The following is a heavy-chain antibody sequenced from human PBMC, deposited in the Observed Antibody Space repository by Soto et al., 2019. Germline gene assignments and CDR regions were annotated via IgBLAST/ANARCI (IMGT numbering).Heavy chain of an antibody. V-gene: IGHV4-61*01. Sequence: QVQLQESGPGLVKPSETLSLTCTVSGGSVSSGSYYWSWIRQPPGKGLEWIGYIYYSGSTNYNPSPKSRFTLSVDPSKNPFSLKLSSVTAADTAVYYCATYPSTVTSDYWGQGTLVTVSS. J-gene: IGHJ4*02. CDR1: GGSVSSGSYY. CDR3: ATYPSTVTSDY. CDR2: IYYSGST. D-gene: IGHD4-17*01.